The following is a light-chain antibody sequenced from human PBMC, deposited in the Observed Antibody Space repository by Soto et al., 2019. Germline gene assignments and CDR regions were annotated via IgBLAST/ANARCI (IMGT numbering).Light chain of an antibody. J-gene: IGKJ1*01. CDR2: AAS. CDR3: QKFNSYPWT. Sequence: DIQLTQSPSFLSASVGDRVTITCRASQCISSYLAWYQQKPGKAPKLLIYAASTLQSGVPSRFSGSGSGTEFTLTISSLQPEDFETSYCQKFNSYPWTFGQGTKWEIK. V-gene: IGKV1-9*01. CDR1: QCISSY.